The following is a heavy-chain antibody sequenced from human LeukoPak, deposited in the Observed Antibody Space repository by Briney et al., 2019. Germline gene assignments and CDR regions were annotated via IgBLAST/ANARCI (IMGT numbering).Heavy chain of an antibody. V-gene: IGHV4-34*01. CDR2: INHSGST. J-gene: IGHJ3*02. Sequence: PPETLSLTCAVYGGSFSGYYWSWIRQPPGKGLEWIGEINHSGSTNYNPSLKSRVTISVDTSKNQFSLKLSSVTAADTAVYYCARAINVGAFDIWGQGTMVTVSS. D-gene: IGHD3-10*01. CDR3: ARAINVGAFDI. CDR1: GGSFSGYY.